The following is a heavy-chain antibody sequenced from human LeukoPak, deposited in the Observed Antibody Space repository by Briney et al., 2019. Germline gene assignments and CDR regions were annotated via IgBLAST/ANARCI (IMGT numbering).Heavy chain of an antibody. D-gene: IGHD5-24*01. CDR2: IKQDGSEK. J-gene: IGHJ4*02. CDR3: ARNTGDGYYYFDY. CDR1: GFTFSSYW. Sequence: GGSLRLSCAASGFTFSSYWMSWVRQAPGKGLEWVANIKQDGSEKYYVDSVKGRFTISRDNAKNSLYLQMNSLRAEDTAVYYCARNTGDGYYYFDYWGQGTLVTVSS. V-gene: IGHV3-7*01.